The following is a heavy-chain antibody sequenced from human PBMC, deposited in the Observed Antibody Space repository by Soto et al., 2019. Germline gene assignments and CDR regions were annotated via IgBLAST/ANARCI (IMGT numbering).Heavy chain of an antibody. CDR1: GFSLSSYW. J-gene: IGHJ4*02. Sequence: EVQLVESGGGLVQPGGSLRLSCAASGFSLSSYWMSWVRQAPGKGLEWVANMNQDGSESDYVGSVKGRFTFTRDNAKNSLYLQLNSLRAEDTDVYYCARLSTSAGRRDLACWGQGTLVTVSS. CDR2: MNQDGSES. V-gene: IGHV3-7*01. CDR3: ARLSTSAGRRDLAC.